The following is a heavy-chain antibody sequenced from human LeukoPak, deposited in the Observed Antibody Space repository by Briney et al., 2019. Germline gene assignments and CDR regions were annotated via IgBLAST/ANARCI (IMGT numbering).Heavy chain of an antibody. Sequence: GTSLRLSCEVSGFTLRSSDMHWVRQAPGKGLEWVAVISYDGSNKYYADSVKGRFTISRDNSKNTLYLQMNSLRAEDTAVYYCARSPRGNSSGWYNWFDPWGQGTLVTVSS. CDR2: ISYDGSNK. V-gene: IGHV3-30-3*01. J-gene: IGHJ5*02. D-gene: IGHD6-19*01. CDR3: ARSPRGNSSGWYNWFDP. CDR1: GFTLRSSD.